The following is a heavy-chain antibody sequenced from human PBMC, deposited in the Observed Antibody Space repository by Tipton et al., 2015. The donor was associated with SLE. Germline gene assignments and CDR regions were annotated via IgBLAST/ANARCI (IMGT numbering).Heavy chain of an antibody. J-gene: IGHJ3*01. CDR1: GASISDNSYY. Sequence: TLSLTCTVSGASISDNSYYWGWIRQPAGKGLEWIGRIYTSGSTNYNPSLKSRVTMSIDTSQNHFSLNLNSVTAADTAVYYCTRGESANWGRNAFDVWGRGTMVTVSS. CDR2: IYTSGST. D-gene: IGHD3-16*01. V-gene: IGHV4-4*07. CDR3: TRGESANWGRNAFDV.